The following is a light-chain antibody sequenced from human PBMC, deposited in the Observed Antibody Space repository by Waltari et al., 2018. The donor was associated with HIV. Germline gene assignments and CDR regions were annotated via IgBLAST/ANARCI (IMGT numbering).Light chain of an antibody. J-gene: IGLJ1*01. CDR1: NSDFGSYDF. V-gene: IGLV2-14*01. Sequence: QSALTQPASVSGSPGQSITISCTGTNSDFGSYDFVSWYQQYPGKAPRLIISDVRNRPSGISSRFSGSKYGYTASLTSSGRRAEDEADYFCSSWTSSTTLVFGTGTKVTVL. CDR3: SSWTSSTTLV. CDR2: DVR.